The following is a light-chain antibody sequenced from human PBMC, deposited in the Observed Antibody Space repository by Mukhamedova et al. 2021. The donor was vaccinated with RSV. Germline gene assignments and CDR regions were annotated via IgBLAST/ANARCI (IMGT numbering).Light chain of an antibody. V-gene: IGKV2-28*01. Sequence: PQLLIYLGSHRASGVPDRFSGSGSGTDFTLKISKVESEDVRVYYCMQALQTHYTFGQGTTLEI. J-gene: IGKJ2*01. CDR2: LGS. CDR3: MQALQTHYT.